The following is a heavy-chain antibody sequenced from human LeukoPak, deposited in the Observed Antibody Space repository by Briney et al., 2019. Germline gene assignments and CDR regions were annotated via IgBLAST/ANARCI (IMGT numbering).Heavy chain of an antibody. J-gene: IGHJ4*02. CDR2: ISYDGSNK. V-gene: IGHV3-30*09. CDR1: GFTFSSYT. Sequence: PGRSLRLSCAASGFTFSSYTMHWVRQAPGKGLEWVAVISYDGSNKYYADSVKGRFAISRDNSKNTLYLQMNRLRADDTAVYYCAPSSSGYYVHFDYWGQGTLVTVSS. D-gene: IGHD3-22*01. CDR3: APSSSGYYVHFDY.